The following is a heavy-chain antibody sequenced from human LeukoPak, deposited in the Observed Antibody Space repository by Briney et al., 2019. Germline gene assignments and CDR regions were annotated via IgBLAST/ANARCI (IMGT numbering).Heavy chain of an antibody. V-gene: IGHV1-24*01. CDR1: GYTLTELS. Sequence: VKVSCKVSGYTLTELSMHWVRQAPGKGLEWMGGFDPEDGETIYAQKFQGRVTMTEDTSTDTAYVELSSLRSEDTAVYYCATALWFGELQTRYYYYMDVWGKGTTVTVSS. J-gene: IGHJ6*03. CDR3: ATALWFGELQTRYYYYMDV. D-gene: IGHD3-10*01. CDR2: FDPEDGET.